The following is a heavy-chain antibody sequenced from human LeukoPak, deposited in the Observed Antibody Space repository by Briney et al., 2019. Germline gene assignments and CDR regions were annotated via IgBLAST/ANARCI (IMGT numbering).Heavy chain of an antibody. CDR2: IYHSGSA. Sequence: SETLSLTCTVSGGSITSRSNYWGWIRQPPGKGLEWIGSIYHSGSAYYNPSLKSRVTISVDTSKNQFSLKLSSVTAADTAVYYCARVFLWPPALYYFDYWGQGTLVTVSS. CDR3: ARVFLWPPALYYFDY. V-gene: IGHV4-39*07. CDR1: GGSITSRSNY. D-gene: IGHD3-10*01. J-gene: IGHJ4*02.